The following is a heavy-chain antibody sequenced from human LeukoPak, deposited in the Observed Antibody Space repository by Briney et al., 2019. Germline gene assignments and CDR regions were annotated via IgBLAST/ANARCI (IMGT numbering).Heavy chain of an antibody. Sequence: SETLSLTCTVSGGSISSSSYYWGWIRQPPGKGLEWIGSIYYSGSTYYNPSLKSRVTISVDTSKNQFSLKLSSVTAADTAVYYCARASYYDFWSGYYYPSNPFDYWGQGTLVTVSS. V-gene: IGHV4-39*01. CDR3: ARASYYDFWSGYYYPSNPFDY. CDR2: IYYSGST. D-gene: IGHD3-3*01. CDR1: GGSISSSSYY. J-gene: IGHJ4*02.